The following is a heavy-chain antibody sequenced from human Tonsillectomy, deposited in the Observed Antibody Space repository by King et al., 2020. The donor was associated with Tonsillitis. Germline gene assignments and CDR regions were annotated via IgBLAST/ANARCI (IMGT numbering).Heavy chain of an antibody. V-gene: IGHV6-1*01. CDR2: TYYRSKWYN. CDR3: AMGSSSRSGRNYYYGMDV. J-gene: IGHJ6*02. CDR1: GDSVSSNSAA. Sequence: VQLQQSGPGLVKPSQALSLTCAISGDSVSSNSAAWNWIRQSPSRGLEWLGRTYYRSKWYNDYAVSVKSRITINPDTSKNQFSLQLNSVTPEDTAVYFCAMGSSSRSGRNYYYGMDVWGQGTTVTVSS. D-gene: IGHD6-6*01.